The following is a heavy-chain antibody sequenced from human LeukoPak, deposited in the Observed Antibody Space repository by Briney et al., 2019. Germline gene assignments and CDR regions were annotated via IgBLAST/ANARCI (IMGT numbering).Heavy chain of an antibody. D-gene: IGHD6-19*01. V-gene: IGHV3-74*01. Sequence: GGSLRLSCAASGFTFSSYWMHWVRQAPGKGLVWVSRINSDGSSTSYADSVKGRFTISRDNAKNTLYLQMNSLRAEDTAVYYCAKSPPRFGSGWYEKFEKVSYFFDYWGQGTLVTVSS. CDR2: INSDGSST. CDR3: AKSPPRFGSGWYEKFEKVSYFFDY. CDR1: GFTFSSYW. J-gene: IGHJ4*02.